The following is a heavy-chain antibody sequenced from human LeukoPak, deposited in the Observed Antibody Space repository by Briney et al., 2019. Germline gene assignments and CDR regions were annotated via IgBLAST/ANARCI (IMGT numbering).Heavy chain of an antibody. V-gene: IGHV3-30*02. CDR1: GFTFSSYG. Sequence: QTGGSLRLSCAASGFTFSSYGMHWVRQAPGKGLEWVAFIRYDGSNKYYADSVKGRFTISRDNSKNTLYLQMNSLRAEDTAVYYCARGIVGATSGFDYWGQGTLVTVSS. CDR3: ARGIVGATSGFDY. J-gene: IGHJ4*02. D-gene: IGHD1-26*01. CDR2: IRYDGSNK.